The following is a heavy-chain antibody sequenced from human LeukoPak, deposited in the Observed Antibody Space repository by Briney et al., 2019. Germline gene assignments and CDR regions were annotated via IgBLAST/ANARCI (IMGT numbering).Heavy chain of an antibody. CDR2: IYHSGGT. J-gene: IGHJ1*01. Sequence: PSETLSLTCVVSGGSISSSHWWNWVRQPPGKGLEWIGEIYHSGGTNYNPSLKTQVTISVDKSKNQFSLILSSVTAADTAVYYCARNPGYWGQGILVTVSS. CDR3: ARNPGY. V-gene: IGHV4-4*02. D-gene: IGHD1-14*01. CDR1: GGSISSSHW.